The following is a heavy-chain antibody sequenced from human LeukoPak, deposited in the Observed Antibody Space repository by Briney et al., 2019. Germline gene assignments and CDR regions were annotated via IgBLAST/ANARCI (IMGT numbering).Heavy chain of an antibody. CDR2: IVVGSGNT. V-gene: IGHV1-58*02. CDR3: AAGWVCSGGSCYYYFDY. Sequence: SVKVSCKASGFTSTSSAMQWVRQARGQRLEWIGWIVVGSGNTNYAQKFQERVTITRDMSTSTAYMELSSLRSEDTAVYYCAAGWVCSGGSCYYYFDYWGQGTLVTVSS. D-gene: IGHD2-15*01. J-gene: IGHJ4*02. CDR1: GFTSTSSA.